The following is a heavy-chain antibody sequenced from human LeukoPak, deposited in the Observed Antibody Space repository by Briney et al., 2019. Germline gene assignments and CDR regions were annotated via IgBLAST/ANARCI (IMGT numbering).Heavy chain of an antibody. Sequence: SVKVPCKASGGTFSSYTICWVRQAPGQGLEWIGRIIPILGIANYAQKFQGRVTITADKSTSTAYMELSSLRSEDTAVYYCTQTSDYYDSSGYSSWGQGTLVTVSS. CDR3: TQTSDYYDSSGYSS. V-gene: IGHV1-69*02. CDR2: IIPILGIA. D-gene: IGHD3-22*01. CDR1: GGTFSSYT. J-gene: IGHJ5*02.